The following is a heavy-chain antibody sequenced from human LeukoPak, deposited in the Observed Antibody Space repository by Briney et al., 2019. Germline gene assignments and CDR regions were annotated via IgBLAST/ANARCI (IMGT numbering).Heavy chain of an antibody. CDR3: ARARSISRWYSGFDY. V-gene: IGHV4-4*02. D-gene: IGHD6-13*01. Sequence: SGTLSLTCAVSGGSISSSNWGSWVRQPPGKGLECIGEIYHSGSTNDNPSLKSRVTISVDKSKNQFSLKLSSVTAADTAVYYCARARSISRWYSGFDYWGQGTLVTVSS. CDR1: GGSISSSNW. CDR2: IYHSGST. J-gene: IGHJ4*02.